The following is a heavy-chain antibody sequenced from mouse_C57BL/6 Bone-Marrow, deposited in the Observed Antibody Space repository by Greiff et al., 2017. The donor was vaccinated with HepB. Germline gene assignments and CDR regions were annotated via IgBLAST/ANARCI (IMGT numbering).Heavy chain of an antibody. CDR3: ARPITTVAPDY. CDR1: GFTFSSYT. D-gene: IGHD1-1*01. Sequence: VQLKESGGGLVKPGGSLKLSCAASGFTFSSYTMSWVRQTPEKRLEWVATISGGGGNTYYPDSVKGRFTISRDNAKNTLYLQMSSLRSEDTALYYCARPITTVAPDYWGQGTTLTVSS. CDR2: ISGGGGNT. J-gene: IGHJ2*01. V-gene: IGHV5-9*01.